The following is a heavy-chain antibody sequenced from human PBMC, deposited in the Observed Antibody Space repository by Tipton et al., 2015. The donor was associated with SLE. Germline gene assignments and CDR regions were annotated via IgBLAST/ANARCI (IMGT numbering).Heavy chain of an antibody. CDR3: ARGYCSTTSCYEASGY. J-gene: IGHJ4*02. Sequence: TLSLTCSVSGASISSGGHYWGWIRQPPGRGLEWIAFMYYSGDTYYNPSLKRRVTISMDTSKNQFSLKLKSVTAADTAVYHCARGYCSTTSCYEASGYWGQGTLVSVSS. V-gene: IGHV4-39*07. D-gene: IGHD2-2*01. CDR2: MYYSGDT. CDR1: GASISSGGHY.